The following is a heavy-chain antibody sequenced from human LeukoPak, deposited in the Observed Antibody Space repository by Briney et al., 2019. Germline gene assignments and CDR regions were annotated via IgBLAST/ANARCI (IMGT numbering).Heavy chain of an antibody. J-gene: IGHJ4*02. Sequence: PSETLSLTCTVSGGSISSYYWSWIRQPPGKGLEWIGRIYSSGSTNYNPSLKSRLTMSVDTSKNQFSLRLSSVTAADTAVYFCARVKYYDSSGYYYFEYWGQGILVTVSS. V-gene: IGHV4-4*07. CDR2: IYSSGST. D-gene: IGHD3-22*01. CDR1: GGSISSYY. CDR3: ARVKYYDSSGYYYFEY.